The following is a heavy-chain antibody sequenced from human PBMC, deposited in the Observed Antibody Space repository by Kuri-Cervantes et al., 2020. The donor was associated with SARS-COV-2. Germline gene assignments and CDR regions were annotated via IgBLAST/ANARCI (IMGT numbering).Heavy chain of an antibody. CDR1: GYTFTSYG. CDR2: ISAYNGNT. J-gene: IGHJ4*02. Sequence: ASVKVSCKASGYTFTSYGISWVRQAPGQGLEWMGWISAYNGNTNYAQKLQGRVTMTTDTSTSTAYMELRSLRSDDTAVYYCVRGRSVAGNKDFDYWGQGTLVTVSS. D-gene: IGHD6-19*01. CDR3: VRGRSVAGNKDFDY. V-gene: IGHV1-18*01.